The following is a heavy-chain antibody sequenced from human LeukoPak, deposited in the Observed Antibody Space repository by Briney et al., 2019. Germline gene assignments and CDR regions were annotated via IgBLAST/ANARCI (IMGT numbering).Heavy chain of an antibody. CDR3: ARHEEEDGYNAKTIDY. V-gene: IGHV4-39*01. CDR2: IHYSGTT. D-gene: IGHD5-24*01. J-gene: IGHJ4*02. CDR1: GGSISRSNNY. Sequence: SETLSLTCTVSGGSISRSNNYWGWVRQPPGNGLEWIGSIHYSGTTYYKPSPRSRVTIALDTAKNQFSLELRSMTAADTAVYYCARHEEEDGYNAKTIDYWGQGTLVTVSS.